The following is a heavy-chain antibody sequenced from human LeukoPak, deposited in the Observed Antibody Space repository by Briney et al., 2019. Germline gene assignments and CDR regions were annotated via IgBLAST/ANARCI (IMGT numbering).Heavy chain of an antibody. J-gene: IGHJ4*02. CDR2: IYYSGDT. V-gene: IGHV4-30-4*08. D-gene: IGHD1-1*01. CDR1: GGSISSGDYY. CDR3: ARDFKGMTTIDY. Sequence: PSETLSLTCTVSGGSISSGDYYWSWIRQHPGKGLEWIGYIYYSGDTYYNPSLRSRVSISVDTSKNQFSLKLNSVTAADTAVYYCARDFKGMTTIDYWGQGTLVTVSS.